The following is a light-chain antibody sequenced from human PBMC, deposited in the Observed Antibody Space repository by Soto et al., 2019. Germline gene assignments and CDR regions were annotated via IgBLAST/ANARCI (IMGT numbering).Light chain of an antibody. CDR2: DTS. J-gene: IGLJ2*01. Sequence: QSVVTQEPSLTVSPGGTVTLTCGSSTGAVTSAHYPYWFQQKPGQAPRTLIYDTSNKHSWTPARFSGSLLGGKAALTLSGAQPEDEAEYYCLLCYSGARVVFGGATKVTVL. V-gene: IGLV7-46*01. CDR3: LLCYSGARVV. CDR1: TGAVTSAHY.